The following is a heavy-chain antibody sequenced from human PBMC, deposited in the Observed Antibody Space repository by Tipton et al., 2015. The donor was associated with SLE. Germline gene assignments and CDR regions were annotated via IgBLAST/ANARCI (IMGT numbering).Heavy chain of an antibody. V-gene: IGHV1-18*01. D-gene: IGHD6-13*01. J-gene: IGHJ6*02. CDR3: ARERRSYSSSSSGMDV. Sequence: QMQLVQSGPEVKKPGASVRVSCKASGYAFITYGLTWVRQAPGEGLEWMGWISPYDGTTNYARKLRGRVTFTTDTSSSTAYVDLRSLRSDDAAVYYCARERRSYSSSSSGMDVWGQGTTVTVSS. CDR2: ISPYDGTT. CDR1: GYAFITYG.